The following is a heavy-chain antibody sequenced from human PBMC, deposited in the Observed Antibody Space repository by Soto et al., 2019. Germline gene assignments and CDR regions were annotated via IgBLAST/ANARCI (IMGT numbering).Heavy chain of an antibody. D-gene: IGHD3-10*01. CDR2: IYSGGST. V-gene: IGHV3-53*01. CDR1: GFTVSSNY. Sequence: EVQLVESGGGLIQPGGSLRLSCAASGFTVSSNYMSWVRQAPGKGLEWVSVIYSGGSTYYADSVKGRFTISRDNSKNTLYLQVNSLRAEDTAVYYCARHITMDPLLVYWGQGTPVTVSS. CDR3: ARHITMDPLLVY. J-gene: IGHJ4*02.